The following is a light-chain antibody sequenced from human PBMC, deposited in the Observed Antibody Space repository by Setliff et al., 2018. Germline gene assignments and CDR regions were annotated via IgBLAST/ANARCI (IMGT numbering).Light chain of an antibody. CDR1: SSYVGGYKY. Sequence: QSALTQPRSVSGSPGQSVTISCTGTSSYVGGYKYVSWYQQHPGKAPKLMIYDVSKRPSGVPDRFSGSKSGNTASLTISGLQAEDEADYYCCSYAGSYTSLYVFGTGTKVTVL. CDR2: DVS. J-gene: IGLJ1*01. CDR3: CSYAGSYTSLYV. V-gene: IGLV2-11*01.